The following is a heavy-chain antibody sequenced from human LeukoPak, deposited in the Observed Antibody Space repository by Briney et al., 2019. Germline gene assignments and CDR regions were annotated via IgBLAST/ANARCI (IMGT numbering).Heavy chain of an antibody. CDR2: IYYSGST. D-gene: IGHD6-13*01. V-gene: IGHV4-59*01. CDR1: GGSISSYY. J-gene: IGHJ3*02. CDR3: ARDGSPIAAEDAFDI. Sequence: PSETLSLTCTVSGGSISSYYWSWIRQPPGKGLEWIGYIYYSGSTNYNPSLKSRVTISVDTSKNQFSLKLSSVTAADTAVYYCARDGSPIAAEDAFDIWGQGTMVTVPS.